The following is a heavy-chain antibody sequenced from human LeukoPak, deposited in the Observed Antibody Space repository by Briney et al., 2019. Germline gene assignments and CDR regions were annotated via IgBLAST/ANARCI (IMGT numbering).Heavy chain of an antibody. J-gene: IGHJ4*02. V-gene: IGHV4-34*01. CDR2: INHSGST. CDR3: ARQWLVLSFFDY. D-gene: IGHD6-19*01. CDR1: GGSFRGYY. Sequence: PSETLSLTCAVYGGSFRGYYWSWIRKPPGKGLEWIGEINHSGSTNYNPSLKSRVTISVDTSKNQFSLKLSSVTAADTAVYYCARQWLVLSFFDYWGQGTLVTVSS.